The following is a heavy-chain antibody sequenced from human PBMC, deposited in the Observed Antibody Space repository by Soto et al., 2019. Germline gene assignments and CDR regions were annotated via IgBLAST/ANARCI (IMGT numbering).Heavy chain of an antibody. CDR1: GFTFSNAW. Sequence: PGGSLRLSCAASGFTFSNAWINWVRQAPGKGLEWVGRIKSKTDGGTTDFAAPVKGRFAISRDDSKNMVYLQMNSLKTEDTAVYYCSLDSYITVVIDLLAYCGHGYLVTGS. V-gene: IGHV3-15*07. J-gene: IGHJ4*01. D-gene: IGHD3-22*01. CDR3: SLDSYITVVIDLLAY. CDR2: IKSKTDGGTT.